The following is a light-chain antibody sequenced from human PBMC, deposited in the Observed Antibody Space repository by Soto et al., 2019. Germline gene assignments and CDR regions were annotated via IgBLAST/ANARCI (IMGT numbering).Light chain of an antibody. V-gene: IGKV3-20*01. CDR2: ETS. J-gene: IGKJ2*01. CDR3: QQFGTSPYT. CDR1: QTVSNIY. Sequence: EILLTQSPGTLSLSPGDRATLSCRASQTVSNIYLVWYQQRPGQAPRLLIYETSIRASGIPDRFSGSGYGTDFTLTISRLEPEDFAVYWCQQFGTSPYTFGQGTKVDIK.